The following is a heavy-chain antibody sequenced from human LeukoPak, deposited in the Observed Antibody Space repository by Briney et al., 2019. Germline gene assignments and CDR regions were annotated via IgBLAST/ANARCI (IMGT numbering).Heavy chain of an antibody. CDR3: ARLSLGYCSSTICYNPDY. Sequence: PSETLSLTCTVSGYSISSGFYWGWIRQPPGKGLEWIGGAHHSGSTYYNPSLKSRVTISLDTSRNQFSLKLSSVTAADTAVYYCARLSLGYCSSTICYNPDYWGQGTLVTVSS. V-gene: IGHV4-38-2*02. CDR1: GYSISSGFY. J-gene: IGHJ4*02. D-gene: IGHD2-2*02. CDR2: AHHSGST.